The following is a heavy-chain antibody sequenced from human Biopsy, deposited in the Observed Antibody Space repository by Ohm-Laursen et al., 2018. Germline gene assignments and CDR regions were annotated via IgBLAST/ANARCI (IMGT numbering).Heavy chain of an antibody. CDR2: SIPLFNTA. CDR3: ARFPLGAYDDSGSYRAVEHWYFDL. V-gene: IGHV1-69*06. Sequence: SVKVSCKASGGTFTNHAVGWVRQAPGQGLEWVGSSIPLFNTANYAAKFQGRVTLTADKSTTTAYMELSSLRSEDTAIYYCARFPLGAYDDSGSYRAVEHWYFDLWGRGTLVTVSS. D-gene: IGHD3-22*01. CDR1: GGTFTNHA. J-gene: IGHJ2*01.